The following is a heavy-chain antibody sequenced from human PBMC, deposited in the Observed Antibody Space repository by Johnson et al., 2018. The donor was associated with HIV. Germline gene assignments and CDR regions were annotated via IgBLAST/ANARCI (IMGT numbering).Heavy chain of an antibody. CDR2: IKQDGSET. CDR3: ARDLYYDVLTGYSQLAFEI. V-gene: IGHV3-7*05. D-gene: IGHD3-9*01. Sequence: VQLVESGGGLVQPGESLRLSCAASGFTFSSYWMTWVRQAPGTGLEWVANIKQDGSETHYVDSVKGRFTISRDNAKNSLYLQMNSLRVEDTAVYYCARDLYYDVLTGYSQLAFEIWGRGTMVTVSS. CDR1: GFTFSSYW. J-gene: IGHJ3*02.